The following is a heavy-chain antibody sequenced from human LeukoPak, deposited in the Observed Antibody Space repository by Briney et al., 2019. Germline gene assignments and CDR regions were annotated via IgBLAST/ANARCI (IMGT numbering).Heavy chain of an antibody. CDR1: GFSLSTNKVG. CDR3: AHSNYYDFWSGYPSFDY. CDR2: IYWNDDQ. D-gene: IGHD3-3*01. V-gene: IGHV2-5*01. J-gene: IGHJ4*02. Sequence: GPTLANATQSLTVTCTFSGFSLSTNKVGVGWIRQAPGKALEWLARIYWNDDQRYSPSLKSRLTITKDTSKNQVVLTMTNMDPVDTATYYCAHSNYYDFWSGYPSFDYWGQGTLVTVSS.